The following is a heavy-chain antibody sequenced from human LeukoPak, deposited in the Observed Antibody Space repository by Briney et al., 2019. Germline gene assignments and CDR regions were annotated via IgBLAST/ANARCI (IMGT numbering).Heavy chain of an antibody. CDR3: ARDGGFGGPGGDNWFDS. Sequence: GGTLRLSCAASGFTVSAKYMSWVRQGPGKGLDWISSIYSDGGTNYADSVKGRFTISRDNSKNTLYLQMNSLRPEDTAVYYCARDGGFGGPGGDNWFDSWGQGALVTVSS. CDR1: GFTVSAKY. V-gene: IGHV3-66*02. D-gene: IGHD3-16*01. CDR2: IYSDGGT. J-gene: IGHJ5*01.